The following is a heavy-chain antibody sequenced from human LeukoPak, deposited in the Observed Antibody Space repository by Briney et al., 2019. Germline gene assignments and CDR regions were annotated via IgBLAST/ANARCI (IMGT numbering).Heavy chain of an antibody. CDR2: INPNSGGT. V-gene: IGHV1-2*02. D-gene: IGHD1-26*01. CDR1: GYTFTGYY. CDR3: ARDDSGSYETPYFDY. Sequence: GASVKVSCKASGYTFTGYYMHWMRQAPGQGLEWMGWINPNSGGTNYAQKFQGRVTMTRDTSISTAYMELSRLRSDDTAVYYCARDDSGSYETPYFDYWGQGTLVTVSS. J-gene: IGHJ4*02.